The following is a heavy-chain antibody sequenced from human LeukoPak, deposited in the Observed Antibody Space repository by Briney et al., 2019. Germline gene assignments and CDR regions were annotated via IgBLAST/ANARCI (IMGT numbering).Heavy chain of an antibody. J-gene: IGHJ3*02. CDR2: INPNSGGT. Sequence: ASVKVSCKASGYTFTGYYMHWVRQAPGQGLEWMGWINPNSGGTNYAQKFQGRVTMTRDTSISTAYMELSRLRSDDTAVYYCARADYGDYVRDIYAFDIWGQGTMVTVSS. CDR3: ARADYGDYVRDIYAFDI. CDR1: GYTFTGYY. V-gene: IGHV1-2*02. D-gene: IGHD4-17*01.